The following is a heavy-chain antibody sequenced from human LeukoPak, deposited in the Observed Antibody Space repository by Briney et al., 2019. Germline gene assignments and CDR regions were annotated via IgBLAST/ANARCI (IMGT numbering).Heavy chain of an antibody. CDR3: ARGEYGEVDY. CDR2: IYYSGGT. CDR1: GGSISSYY. D-gene: IGHD3-10*01. V-gene: IGHV4-59*01. Sequence: SETLSLTCTVSGGSISSYYWSWIRQPPGKGLEWIGYIYYSGGTNYNPSLKSRVTISVDTSKNQFSLKLSSVTAADTAVYYCARGEYGEVDYWGQGTLVTVSS. J-gene: IGHJ4*02.